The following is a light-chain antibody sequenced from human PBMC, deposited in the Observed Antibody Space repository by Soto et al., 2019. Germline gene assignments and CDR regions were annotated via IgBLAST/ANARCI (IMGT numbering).Light chain of an antibody. CDR2: AAS. J-gene: IGKJ4*01. CDR3: QQSYDTPLT. Sequence: DIQMTHSPVSLSASVGDRVTITCRASQTISRNLNWYQQKPGKAPKLLIFAASSLQSGVPLRFSGSGSGTDFTLTISSLQPEDFATYYCQQSYDTPLTFGGGTKVEIK. CDR1: QTISRN. V-gene: IGKV1-39*01.